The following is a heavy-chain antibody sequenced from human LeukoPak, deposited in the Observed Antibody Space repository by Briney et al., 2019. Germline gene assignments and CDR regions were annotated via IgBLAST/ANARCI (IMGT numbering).Heavy chain of an antibody. D-gene: IGHD2-2*01. J-gene: IGHJ6*02. CDR1: GFTFGDYA. Sequence: GGSLRLSCTASGFTFGDYAMSWVRQAPGKGLEWVGFIRSKAYGGTTEYAASVKCRFTISRDDSKSIAYLQMNSLKTEDTAVYYCTRGNIVVVPAADVWGQGTTVTVSS. V-gene: IGHV3-49*04. CDR3: TRGNIVVVPAADV. CDR2: IRSKAYGGTT.